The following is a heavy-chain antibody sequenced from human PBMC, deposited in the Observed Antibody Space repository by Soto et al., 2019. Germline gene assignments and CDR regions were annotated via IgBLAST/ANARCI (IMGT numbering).Heavy chain of an antibody. J-gene: IGHJ6*02. Sequence: QVQRVQSGADVKKPGSSVKVSCKASGGTFSSYAISWVRQAPGQGLEWMGGIIPIFGTTNYAQKFQGRVTITADESTSTAYMELSSLRSEDTAVYYCAIGWAVAGTRIDQYYYGMDIWGQGTTVTVSS. CDR2: IIPIFGTT. D-gene: IGHD6-19*01. V-gene: IGHV1-69*01. CDR3: AIGWAVAGTRIDQYYYGMDI. CDR1: GGTFSSYA.